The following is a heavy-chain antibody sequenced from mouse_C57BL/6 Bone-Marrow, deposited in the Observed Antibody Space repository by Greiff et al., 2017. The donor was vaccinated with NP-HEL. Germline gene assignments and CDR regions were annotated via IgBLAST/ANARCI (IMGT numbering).Heavy chain of an antibody. J-gene: IGHJ3*01. CDR2: ISSGGSYT. D-gene: IGHD1-1*01. V-gene: IGHV5-6*01. CDR3: ARHPITTVVDTWFAY. CDR1: GFTFSSYG. Sequence: EVMLAESGGDLVKPGGSLKLSCAASGFTFSSYGMSWVRQTPDKRLEWVATISSGGSYTYYPDSVKGRFTISRDNAKNTLYLQMSSLKSEDTAMYYCARHPITTVVDTWFAYWGQGTLVTVSA.